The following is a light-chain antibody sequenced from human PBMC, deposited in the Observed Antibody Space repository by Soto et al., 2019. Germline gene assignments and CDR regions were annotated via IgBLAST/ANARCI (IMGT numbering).Light chain of an antibody. J-gene: IGKJ3*01. V-gene: IGKV3-20*01. CDR3: QQYGTSSLFT. CDR2: GAS. Sequence: EIVLTQSPGTLSLSPGERATLSCRASQSVSSNYLAWYQQKPGQAPRLLINGASSRATGIPDRFRASGSGTDFTLTISRLEPVDFAVYYCQQYGTSSLFTFGPGTKVDIK. CDR1: QSVSSNY.